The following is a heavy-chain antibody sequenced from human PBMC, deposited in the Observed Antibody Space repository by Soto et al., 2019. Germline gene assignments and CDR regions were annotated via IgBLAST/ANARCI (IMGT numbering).Heavy chain of an antibody. J-gene: IGHJ5*02. D-gene: IGHD3-3*01. CDR1: GGSISSSSYY. V-gene: IGHV4-39*01. Sequence: SETLSLTCTVSGGSISSSSYYWGWIRQPPGKGLEWIGSIYYSGSTYYNPSLKSRVTISVDTSKNQFSLKLSSVTAADTAVYYCARGTESITIFGVAISKHDNWFDPWGQGTLVTVSS. CDR3: ARGTESITIFGVAISKHDNWFDP. CDR2: IYYSGST.